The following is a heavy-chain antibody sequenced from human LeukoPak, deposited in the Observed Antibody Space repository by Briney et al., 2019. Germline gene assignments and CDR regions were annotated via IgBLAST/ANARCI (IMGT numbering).Heavy chain of an antibody. CDR3: ARVGAGCFDF. D-gene: IGHD1-26*01. Sequence: DPSETLSLTCTVSGASISTYYWSWIRQPPGQGLEWIGYIDYSGTTNYNPSLKSRVTMSIDTSKNQFSLKLSSVTAADTAVYYCARVGAGCFDFWGQGTMVTVSS. CDR1: GASISTYY. V-gene: IGHV4-59*01. J-gene: IGHJ3*01. CDR2: IDYSGTT.